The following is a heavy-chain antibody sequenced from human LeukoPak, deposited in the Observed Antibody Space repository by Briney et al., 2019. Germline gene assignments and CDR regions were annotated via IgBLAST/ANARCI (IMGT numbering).Heavy chain of an antibody. Sequence: PSETLSLTCTVSGASISSYYWNWIRQPPGKGLEWIGYIHYGGSTNYNPSLKSRVSISVDTSKKQYSLILSSMTAADTAVYYCARDTRSYDSSGYYHFDHWGQGTLVTVSS. V-gene: IGHV4-59*01. CDR2: IHYGGST. J-gene: IGHJ4*02. CDR1: GASISSYY. CDR3: ARDTRSYDSSGYYHFDH. D-gene: IGHD3-22*01.